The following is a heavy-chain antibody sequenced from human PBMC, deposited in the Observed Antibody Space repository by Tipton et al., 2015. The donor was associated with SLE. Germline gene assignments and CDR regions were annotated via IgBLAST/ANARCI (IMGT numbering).Heavy chain of an antibody. Sequence: LSLTCAASGFTVSSNYMSWVRQAPGKGLEWVSVIYSGGSTYYADSVKGRLTISRDNSKNTLYLQMNSLRAGDTAVYYCARTRGYSYGAFDYWGQGTLVTVSS. D-gene: IGHD5-18*01. CDR1: GFTVSSNY. CDR3: ARTRGYSYGAFDY. V-gene: IGHV3-53*05. CDR2: IYSGGST. J-gene: IGHJ4*02.